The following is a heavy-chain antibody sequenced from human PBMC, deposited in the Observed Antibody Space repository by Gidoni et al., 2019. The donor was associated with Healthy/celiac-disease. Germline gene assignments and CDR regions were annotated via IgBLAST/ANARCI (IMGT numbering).Heavy chain of an antibody. D-gene: IGHD6-6*01. V-gene: IGHV3-73*02. CDR3: TLTTCGFSSSIECNYYYMDV. CDR2: IRSKANSYAT. Sequence: EVQLVESGGGLVQPGGSLKLSCAASGFTFRGSAMHWVRQASGKGLEWVGRIRSKANSYATAYAASVKGRFTISRDNSKNTAYLQMNSLKTEDTAVYYCTLTTCGFSSSIECNYYYMDVWGKGTTVTVSS. J-gene: IGHJ6*03. CDR1: GFTFRGSA.